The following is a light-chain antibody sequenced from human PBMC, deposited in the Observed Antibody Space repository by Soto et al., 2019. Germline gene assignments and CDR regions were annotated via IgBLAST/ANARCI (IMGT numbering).Light chain of an antibody. CDR2: VAS. Sequence: DIQMTQSPSSLSASVGDRVTITCRASQSISRYLNWYQQKPGKAPNLLIYVASSLQSEVPSRFSGSGSGPDVTLTITSLQPEDFATYYCQQSYGTPITFGQGTRLEIK. CDR3: QQSYGTPIT. CDR1: QSISRY. J-gene: IGKJ5*01. V-gene: IGKV1-39*01.